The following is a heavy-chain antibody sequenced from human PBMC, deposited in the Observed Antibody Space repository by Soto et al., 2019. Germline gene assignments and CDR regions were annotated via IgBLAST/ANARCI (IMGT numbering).Heavy chain of an antibody. Sequence: PVGSLRLSCAASGFTFSSYWMHWVRQAPGKGLAWVSRINSDGSSTSYADSVKGRFTISRDNAKNTLYLQMNSLKAEDTAVYYCARGGGYYMDVWGKGTTVNVSS. CDR1: GFTFSSYW. V-gene: IGHV3-74*01. CDR3: ARGGGYYMDV. J-gene: IGHJ6*03. CDR2: INSDGSST.